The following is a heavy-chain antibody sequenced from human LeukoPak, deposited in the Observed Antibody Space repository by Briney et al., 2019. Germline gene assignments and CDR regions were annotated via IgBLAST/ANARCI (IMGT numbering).Heavy chain of an antibody. CDR2: VDRTGST. V-gene: IGHV4-59*01. CDR3: ARGRASSSTWYSTYYYYFYMDV. Sequence: SETLSLTCTVSDDSITMYYWTWIRQPPGKGLEWIGYVDRTGSTNFNPSLNGRVSISRDTSKNLFSLRLRSVTAADTAVYFCARGRASSSTWYSTYYYYFYMDVWGKGTTVTVSS. CDR1: DDSITMYY. D-gene: IGHD1-1*01. J-gene: IGHJ6*03.